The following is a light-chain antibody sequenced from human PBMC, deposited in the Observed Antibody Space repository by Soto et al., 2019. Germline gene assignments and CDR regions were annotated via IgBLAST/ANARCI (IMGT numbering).Light chain of an antibody. J-gene: IGKJ2*01. V-gene: IGKV2-28*01. Sequence: IVMTQSPLSLPVTPGEPDSISCRSSQSLLHSNGYNYLDWYLQKPGQSPQLLIYLGSNRASGVPERFSGSGAGQGFKLKISRVEAEDVGVYYSRQALQTPYTVGQGTTLEIK. CDR3: RQALQTPYT. CDR1: QSLLHSNGYNY. CDR2: LGS.